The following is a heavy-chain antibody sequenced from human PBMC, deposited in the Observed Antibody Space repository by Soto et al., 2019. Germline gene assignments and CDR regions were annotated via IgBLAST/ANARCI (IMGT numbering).Heavy chain of an antibody. J-gene: IGHJ5*02. CDR2: INYSGST. V-gene: IGHV4-28*03. CDR1: GYSISSSNW. CDR3: AGAHRRLPPAPGWFDP. D-gene: IGHD2-2*01. Sequence: PSETLSLTCAVSGYSISSSNWWGWIRQPPGRGLEWIGYINYSGSTYYNPSLKSRVTMSVDTSKNQFSLKLSSVTAVDTAVYYCAGAHRRLPPAPGWFDPWGQGTLVTVSS.